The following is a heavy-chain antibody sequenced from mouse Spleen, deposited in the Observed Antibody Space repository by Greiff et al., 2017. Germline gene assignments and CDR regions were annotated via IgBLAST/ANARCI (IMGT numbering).Heavy chain of an antibody. J-gene: IGHJ1*03. D-gene: IGHD2-12*01. Sequence: EVQLQESGGGLVKPGESLKVSCTASGFTFSSYILSWVRQTPEKRLEWVATISGGGDNTYYPDSVKGRFTISRDNAQNTLYLQMSSLRSEDTDLYYCARHPYHSYYLYWYFDVWGTGTTVTVSS. CDR2: ISGGGDNT. V-gene: IGHV5-9*01. CDR3: ARHPYHSYYLYWYFDV. CDR1: GFTFSSYI.